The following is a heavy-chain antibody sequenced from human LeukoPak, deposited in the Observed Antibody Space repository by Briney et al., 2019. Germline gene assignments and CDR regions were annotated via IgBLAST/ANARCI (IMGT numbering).Heavy chain of an antibody. D-gene: IGHD3-22*01. Sequence: SQTLSLTCTVSGGSISSGDYYWSWIRQPPGKGLEWIGYIYYSGSTYYNPSLKSRVTISVDTSKNQFPLKLSSVTAADTAVYYCARAYYDSSGYYLYYYYYMDVWGKGTTVTVSS. V-gene: IGHV4-30-4*08. CDR2: IYYSGST. CDR3: ARAYYDSSGYYLYYYYYMDV. CDR1: GGSISSGDYY. J-gene: IGHJ6*03.